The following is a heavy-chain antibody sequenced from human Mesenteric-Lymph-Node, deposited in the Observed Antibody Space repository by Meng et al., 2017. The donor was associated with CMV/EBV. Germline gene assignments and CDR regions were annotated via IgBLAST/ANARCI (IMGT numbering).Heavy chain of an antibody. V-gene: IGHV4-4*02. Sequence: SGGCISSSNWWSWVRQRPAKGLEWIGESYHSGSTNYNPYLKSRVTISVDKSKNQFSLKLSSVTVADTAVYYCARVYGSGSYYNYFDYWGQGTLVTVSS. J-gene: IGHJ4*02. CDR3: ARVYGSGSYYNYFDY. CDR2: SYHSGST. D-gene: IGHD3-10*01. CDR1: GGCISSSNW.